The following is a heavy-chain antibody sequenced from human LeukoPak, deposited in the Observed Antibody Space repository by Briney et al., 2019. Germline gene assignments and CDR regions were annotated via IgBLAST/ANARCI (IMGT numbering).Heavy chain of an antibody. CDR2: ISGSGGSA. V-gene: IGHV3-23*01. CDR3: AKDHQYGYFGY. D-gene: IGHD2-2*01. CDR1: GFTFSSYA. Sequence: GGSLRLSCAASGFTFSSYAMSWVRQAPGKGLEWVSTISGSGGSAYYADSVKGRFTISRDNSKNTLYLQMNSLRAEDTAVYYCAKDHQYGYFGYWGQGTLVTVSS. J-gene: IGHJ4*02.